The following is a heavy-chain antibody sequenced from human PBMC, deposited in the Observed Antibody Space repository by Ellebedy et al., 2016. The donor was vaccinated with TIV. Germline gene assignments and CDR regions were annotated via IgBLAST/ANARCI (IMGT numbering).Heavy chain of an antibody. J-gene: IGHJ4*02. CDR3: ARLGYSYGYWGDTSDD. V-gene: IGHV5-51*01. CDR1: GYSFTSYW. CDR2: IYPGDSDT. D-gene: IGHD5-18*01. Sequence: GESLKISCKCSGYSFTSYWIGRVRQMPGKGLEWMGIIYPGDSDTRYSPSFQGQVTLSADKSISTAYLQWSSLKASDTAMYYCARLGYSYGYWGDTSDDWGQGTLVTVSS.